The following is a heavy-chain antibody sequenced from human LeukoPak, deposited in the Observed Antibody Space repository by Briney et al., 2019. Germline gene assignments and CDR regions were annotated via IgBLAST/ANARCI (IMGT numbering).Heavy chain of an antibody. Sequence: ASVKVSCKASGYTFTSYGISWVRQAPGQGLEWMGWINPNSGGTNYAQKFQGRVTMTRDTSISTAYMELSRLRSDDTAVYYCARDYYDSSGYQQEYFQHWGQGTLVTVSS. CDR2: INPNSGGT. CDR1: GYTFTSYG. J-gene: IGHJ1*01. V-gene: IGHV1-2*02. D-gene: IGHD3-22*01. CDR3: ARDYYDSSGYQQEYFQH.